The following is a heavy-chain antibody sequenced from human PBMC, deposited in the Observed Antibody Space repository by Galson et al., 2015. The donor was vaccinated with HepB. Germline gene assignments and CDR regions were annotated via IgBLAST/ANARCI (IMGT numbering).Heavy chain of an antibody. J-gene: IGHJ6*03. V-gene: IGHV1-3*01. CDR1: GYTFTSYA. CDR3: ARDSYYPPNSSGRWWWIQSYYYYYMDV. CDR2: INAGNGNT. D-gene: IGHD6-19*01. Sequence: SVKVSCKASGYTFTSYAMHWVRQAPGQRLEWMGWINAGNGNTKYSQKFQGRVTITRDTSASTAYMELSSLRSEDTAVYYCARDSYYPPNSSGRWWWIQSYYYYYMDVWGKGTTVTVSS.